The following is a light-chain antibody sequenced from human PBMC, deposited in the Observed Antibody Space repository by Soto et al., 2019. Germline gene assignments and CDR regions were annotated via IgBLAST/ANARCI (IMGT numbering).Light chain of an antibody. CDR2: GAS. Sequence: RVMTQSPATLSVSLGERATLSCRASQSVGRNLAWYQQKPGQAPRLLFFGASTRAAGIPARFSGSGSETEFTLTISSLQSEDFAVYYCQQYNDWPLTFGGGTKV. CDR1: QSVGRN. V-gene: IGKV3-15*01. CDR3: QQYNDWPLT. J-gene: IGKJ4*01.